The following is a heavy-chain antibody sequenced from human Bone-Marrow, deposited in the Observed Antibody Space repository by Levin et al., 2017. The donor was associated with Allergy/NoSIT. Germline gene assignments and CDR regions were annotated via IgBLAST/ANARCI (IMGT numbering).Heavy chain of an antibody. CDR1: GFTFSSYW. Sequence: GESLKISCVASGFTFSSYWMHWVRQIPGKGLVWVSRINSDGSSTNSADSVKGRFTISRDNAKNTLYLQMNSLRAEDTAVYYCARETSSWYQDYWGQGTLVTVSS. V-gene: IGHV3-74*01. CDR3: ARETSSWYQDY. D-gene: IGHD6-13*01. J-gene: IGHJ4*02. CDR2: INSDGSST.